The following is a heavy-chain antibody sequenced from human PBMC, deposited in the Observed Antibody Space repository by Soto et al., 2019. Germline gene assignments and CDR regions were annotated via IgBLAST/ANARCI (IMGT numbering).Heavy chain of an antibody. Sequence: SATLSLTCPVSGASISGFYWSWIRNSAGKGLEWIGRIYATGTTDYNPSLKSRVMMSVDTSKKQFSLKLRSVTAADTAVYYCVRDGTKTLRDWFDPWGQGISVTVS. CDR1: GASISGFY. J-gene: IGHJ5*02. D-gene: IGHD1-1*01. V-gene: IGHV4-4*07. CDR3: VRDGTKTLRDWFDP. CDR2: IYATGTT.